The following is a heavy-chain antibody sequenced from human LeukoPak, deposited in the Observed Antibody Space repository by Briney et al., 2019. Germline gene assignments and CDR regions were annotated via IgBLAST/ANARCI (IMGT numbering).Heavy chain of an antibody. D-gene: IGHD5/OR15-5a*01. Sequence: GRSLRLSCAASGFTFSSYGMHWVRQAPGKGLEWVAVIWYDGSNKYYADSVKGRFTISRDNSKNTLYLQMNSLRGADTAVYYCAASGDTVYHGMDVWGQGTTVTVSS. CDR3: AASGDTVYHGMDV. V-gene: IGHV3-33*01. CDR1: GFTFSSYG. J-gene: IGHJ6*02. CDR2: IWYDGSNK.